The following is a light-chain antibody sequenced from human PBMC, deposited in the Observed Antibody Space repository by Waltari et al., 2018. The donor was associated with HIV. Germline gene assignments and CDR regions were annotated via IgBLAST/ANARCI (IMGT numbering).Light chain of an antibody. CDR3: ATWDDSLSVVV. CDR1: SSNIGSNY. Sequence: QSVLTQPPSASGTPGQRVTISCSGSSSNIGSNYVYWYQQLPGTAPKLLIYRNNPLPSGVPDRFSGSKSGTSASLAISGFRSGDEADYYCATWDDSLSVVVFGGGTKLTVL. J-gene: IGLJ2*01. V-gene: IGLV1-47*01. CDR2: RNN.